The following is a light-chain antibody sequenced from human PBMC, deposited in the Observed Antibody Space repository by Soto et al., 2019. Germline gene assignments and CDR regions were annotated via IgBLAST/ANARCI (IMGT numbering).Light chain of an antibody. V-gene: IGKV3-20*01. CDR1: QSVSGRY. J-gene: IGKJ2*01. Sequence: EIVLTQSPGTLSLSPGESATLSCRASQSVSGRYLVWYQQKPGQAPRPLIYGASSRATGIPDRFSGSGSGTDFTLTISRLEPEDFAVYYCQQYGSSPPYAFGQGTNLEIK. CDR3: QQYGSSPPYA. CDR2: GAS.